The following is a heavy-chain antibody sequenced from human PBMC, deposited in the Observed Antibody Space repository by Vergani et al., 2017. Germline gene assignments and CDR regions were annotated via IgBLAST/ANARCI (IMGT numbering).Heavy chain of an antibody. CDR1: GFTFSSYE. CDR2: ISSSGSTI. V-gene: IGHV3-48*03. Sequence: EVQLVESGGGLVQPGGSLRLSCAASGFTFSSYEMNWVRQAPGKGLEWVSYISSSGSTIYYADSVKGRFTISRDNAKNSLYLQMNSLRAEDTAVYYCARESYYYDSSGYFCYFDYWGQGTLVTVSS. CDR3: ARESYYYDSSGYFCYFDY. D-gene: IGHD3-22*01. J-gene: IGHJ4*02.